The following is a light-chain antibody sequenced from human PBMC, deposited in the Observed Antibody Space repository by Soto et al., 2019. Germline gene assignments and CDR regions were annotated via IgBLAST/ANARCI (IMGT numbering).Light chain of an antibody. CDR1: SGDVGGYNY. J-gene: IGLJ1*01. CDR2: EVS. Sequence: QSALTQPASVSGSPGQSITISCTGTSGDVGGYNYVSWYQQHPGKVTKLMIYEVSNRPSGVSNRFSGSKSGNTASLTISGLKAEDEAYYYCSSDTSSTTYVFGTGTKVTVL. CDR3: SSDTSSTTYV. V-gene: IGLV2-14*01.